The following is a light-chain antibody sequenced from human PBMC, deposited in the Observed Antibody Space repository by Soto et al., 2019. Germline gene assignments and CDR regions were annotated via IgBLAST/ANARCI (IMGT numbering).Light chain of an antibody. Sequence: DIQMTQSPYTLSGSVGDRVTITCRASQTISSWLAWYQQKPGKAPKLLIYKASTLKSGVPSRFSGSGSGTEFTLTISGLQPDDFATYYCQHYSLVWAFGQGTKVDI. V-gene: IGKV1-5*03. CDR3: QHYSLVWA. J-gene: IGKJ1*01. CDR2: KAS. CDR1: QTISSW.